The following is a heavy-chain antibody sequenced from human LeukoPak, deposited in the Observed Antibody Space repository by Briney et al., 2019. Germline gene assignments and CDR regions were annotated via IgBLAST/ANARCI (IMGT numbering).Heavy chain of an antibody. D-gene: IGHD3-16*01. CDR3: ARGVLLVLIGDASPGWFDP. V-gene: IGHV1-69*13. J-gene: IGHJ5*02. CDR1: GGTFSNYA. Sequence: ASVKVSCKASGGTFSNYAVSWVRQAPGHGLEWMGGIIPISGKTNYAQKFQGRVSITADESTSTVYMGLSSLKSEDTAVYYCARGVLLVLIGDASPGWFDPWGQGTPVTVPS. CDR2: IIPISGKT.